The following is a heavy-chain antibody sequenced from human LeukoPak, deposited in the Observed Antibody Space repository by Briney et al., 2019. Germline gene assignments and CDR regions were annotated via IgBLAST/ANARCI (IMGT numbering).Heavy chain of an antibody. D-gene: IGHD6-19*01. Sequence: PGGSLRLSCAGTGFTFSNYWMNWVRQAPGKGLEGVADIKEDGIRINYVNSVKGRFTIYRDNAKNSVYMQMDNLRAEDTAVYYCVGSSGWLFDYWGQGILVAVSS. J-gene: IGHJ4*02. CDR3: VGSSGWLFDY. CDR2: IKEDGIRI. V-gene: IGHV3-7*01. CDR1: GFTFSNYW.